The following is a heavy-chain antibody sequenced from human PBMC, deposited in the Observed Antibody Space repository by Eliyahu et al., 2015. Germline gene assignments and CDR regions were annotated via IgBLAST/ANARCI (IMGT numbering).Heavy chain of an antibody. D-gene: IGHD2-2*01. CDR2: ISYTGNT. V-gene: IGHV4-59*01. J-gene: IGHJ6*02. CDR3: ARDFSSSXSHAIGV. CDR1: GGSIRTYN. Sequence: QMLLQESGPGLVKPSETLSLTCTVSGGSIRTYNWNWVRQPPGKGLEWIGYISYTGNTNYNASLKSRVTMSVDTSKNQFSLKLTSVTAADTAVYFCARDFSSSXSHAIGVWGQGTTVTVSS.